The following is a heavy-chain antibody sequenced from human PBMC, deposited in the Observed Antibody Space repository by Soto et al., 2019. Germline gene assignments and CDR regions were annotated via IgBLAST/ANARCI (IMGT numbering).Heavy chain of an antibody. Sequence: EVQLLESGGGLVQPGGSLRLSCAASGFTFSSYAMSWVRQAPGKGLEWVSAISGSGGSTYYADSVKGRFTISRDNSKNTLYLQMNSLRAEDTAVYYCATSKYYYDSSGYYWGQGTLVTVSS. CDR1: GFTFSSYA. CDR3: ATSKYYYDSSGYY. CDR2: ISGSGGST. D-gene: IGHD3-22*01. J-gene: IGHJ4*02. V-gene: IGHV3-23*01.